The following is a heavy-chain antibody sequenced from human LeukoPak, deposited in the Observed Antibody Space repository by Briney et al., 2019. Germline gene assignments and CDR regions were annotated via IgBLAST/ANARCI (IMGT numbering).Heavy chain of an antibody. Sequence: PSETLSLTCTVSGGSISDYYWSWLRQPPGKGLEWIGYIHYSGSTNYNPSLKSRVTISLDTSKKQFFLRLSSVTAADTAIYYCAMYDSFFDYCGQGTLVTVSS. V-gene: IGHV4-59*08. CDR1: GGSISDYY. CDR3: AMYDSFFDY. D-gene: IGHD1-1*01. J-gene: IGHJ4*02. CDR2: IHYSGST.